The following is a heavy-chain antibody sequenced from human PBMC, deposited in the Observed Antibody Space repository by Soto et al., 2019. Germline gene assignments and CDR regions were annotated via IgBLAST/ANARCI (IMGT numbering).Heavy chain of an antibody. J-gene: IGHJ6*02. Sequence: SETLSLTCTVSGGSISSSSYYWGWIRQPPGKGLEWIGSIYYSGSTYYNPSLKSRVTISVDTSKNQFSLKLSSVTAADTAVYYCARHRRATVTHEYYGMDVWGQGTTVTVSS. CDR2: IYYSGST. CDR3: ARHRRATVTHEYYGMDV. V-gene: IGHV4-39*01. CDR1: GGSISSSSYY. D-gene: IGHD4-17*01.